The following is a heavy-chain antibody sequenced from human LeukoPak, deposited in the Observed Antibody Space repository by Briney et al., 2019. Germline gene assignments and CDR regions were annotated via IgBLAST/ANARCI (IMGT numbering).Heavy chain of an antibody. D-gene: IGHD2-15*01. Sequence: GGSLRLSCAASGFTFGNYWMTWVRQSPGKGLQWVSNIQEAGSEKYYVDSVKGRFTISRDNAKNSLYLQMNSLRAEDTAVYYCARGRKDCSAGHCYSDYWGQGTLVTVSS. CDR1: GFTFGNYW. J-gene: IGHJ4*02. CDR3: ARGRKDCSAGHCYSDY. V-gene: IGHV3-7*01. CDR2: IQEAGSEK.